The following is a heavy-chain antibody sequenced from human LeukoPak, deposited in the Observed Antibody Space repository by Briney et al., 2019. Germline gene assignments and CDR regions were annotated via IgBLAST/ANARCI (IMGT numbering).Heavy chain of an antibody. CDR3: ARAPGRGRYYFDY. Sequence: GDPLSHSCSASGFTFSDYYMSWIRQAPGKGLEWVSYISSSGSTIYYADSVKGRFTISRDNAKNSLYLQMNSLRAEDTAVYYCARAPGRGRYYFDYWGQGTLVTVSS. CDR1: GFTFSDYY. D-gene: IGHD3-10*01. CDR2: ISSSGSTI. V-gene: IGHV3-11*01. J-gene: IGHJ4*02.